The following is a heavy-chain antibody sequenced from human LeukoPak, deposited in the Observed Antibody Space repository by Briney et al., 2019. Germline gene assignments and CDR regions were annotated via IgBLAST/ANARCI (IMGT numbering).Heavy chain of an antibody. CDR3: ARSRIAVAGTPFDY. D-gene: IGHD6-19*01. CDR1: GASISSYY. V-gene: IGHV4-34*01. J-gene: IGHJ4*02. CDR2: INHSGST. Sequence: SETLSLTCTVSGASISSYYWSWIRQPPGKGLEWIGEINHSGSTNYNPSLKSRVTISVDTSKNQFSLKLSSVTAADTAVYYCARSRIAVAGTPFDYWGQGTLVTVSS.